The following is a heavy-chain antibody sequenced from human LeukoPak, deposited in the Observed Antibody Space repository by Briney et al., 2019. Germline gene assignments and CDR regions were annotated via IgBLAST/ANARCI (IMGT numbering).Heavy chain of an antibody. CDR3: ARAAIAVAGPVFDY. V-gene: IGHV1-69*04. Sequence: ASVKVSCKASGGTFSSYAISWVRQAPGQGLEWMGRIIPILGIANYAQKFQGRVTITADKSTSTAYMELSSLRSEDTAVYYCARAAIAVAGPVFDYWGQGTLVTVSS. D-gene: IGHD6-19*01. J-gene: IGHJ4*02. CDR1: GGTFSSYA. CDR2: IIPILGIA.